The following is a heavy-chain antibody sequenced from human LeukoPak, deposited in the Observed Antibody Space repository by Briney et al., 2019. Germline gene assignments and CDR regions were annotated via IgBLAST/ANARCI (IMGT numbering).Heavy chain of an antibody. CDR2: IYAGDSDT. J-gene: IGHJ4*02. V-gene: IGHV5-51*01. CDR3: ARRQGCSNTACPPDY. CDR1: GFSCNTYW. D-gene: IGHD2-2*01. Sequence: PGESLKISCKGSGFSCNTYWIGWVRQMPGKGLEWMGIIYAGDSDTRYSPSFQGQVTISVDKSISTAYLQWSSLKASDTAMYYCARRQGCSNTACPPDYWGQGTLVTVSS.